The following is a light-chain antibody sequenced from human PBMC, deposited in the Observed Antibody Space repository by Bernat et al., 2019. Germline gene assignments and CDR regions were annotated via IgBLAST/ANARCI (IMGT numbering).Light chain of an antibody. J-gene: IGKJ2*01. Sequence: ESVLTQYPDTLSLSPGDRATLSCRASQSVSSYVAWYQQKPGQRPRLLIYGASNRATGIPARFSGSGSGTDFTLTISSLEPEDFAVYYCQQRSDSPPWMYTFGQRTKLDSK. V-gene: IGKV3-11*01. CDR1: QSVSSY. CDR3: QQRSDSPPWMYT. CDR2: GAS.